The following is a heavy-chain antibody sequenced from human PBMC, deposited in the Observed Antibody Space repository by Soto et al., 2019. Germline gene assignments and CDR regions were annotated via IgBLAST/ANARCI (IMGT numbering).Heavy chain of an antibody. CDR3: ASAGRVVVVPQYYYGMDV. Sequence: ASVKVSCKASGGTFSSYAISWVRQAPGQGLEWMGGIIPIFGTANYAQKFQGRVTITADESTSTAYMELSSLRSEDTAVYYCASAGRVVVVPQYYYGMDVWGQGTTVTVSS. CDR2: IIPIFGTA. D-gene: IGHD2-2*01. CDR1: GGTFSSYA. J-gene: IGHJ6*02. V-gene: IGHV1-69*13.